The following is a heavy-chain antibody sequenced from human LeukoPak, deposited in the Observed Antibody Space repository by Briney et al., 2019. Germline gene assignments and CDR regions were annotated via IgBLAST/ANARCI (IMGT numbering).Heavy chain of an antibody. CDR3: ARVPILGYCSSTSCRPKYFDY. J-gene: IGHJ4*02. Sequence: PSETLSLTCTVSGGSISSYYWSWIRQPPGKGLEWIGEINHSGSTNYNPSLKSRVTISVDTSKNQFSLKLSSVTAADTAVYYCARVPILGYCSSTSCRPKYFDYWGQGTLVTVSS. D-gene: IGHD2-2*01. CDR1: GGSISSYY. V-gene: IGHV4-34*01. CDR2: INHSGST.